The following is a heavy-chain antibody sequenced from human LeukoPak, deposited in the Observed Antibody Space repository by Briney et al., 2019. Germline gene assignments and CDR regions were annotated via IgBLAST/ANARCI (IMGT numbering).Heavy chain of an antibody. CDR1: GGSFSGYY. CDR3: ARGVADYGDYGDQGYFDY. V-gene: IGHV4-34*01. CDR2: INHSGST. J-gene: IGHJ4*02. D-gene: IGHD4-17*01. Sequence: PSETLSLTCAVYGGSFSGYYWSWIRQPPGKGLEWIGEINHSGSTNYNPSLKSRVTISVDTSKNQFSLKLSSVTAADTAVYYCARGVADYGDYGDQGYFDYWGQGTLVTVSS.